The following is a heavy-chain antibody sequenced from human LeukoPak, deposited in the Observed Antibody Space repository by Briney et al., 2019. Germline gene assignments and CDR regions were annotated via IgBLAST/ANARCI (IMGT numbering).Heavy chain of an antibody. CDR3: ARDFPQPSSGWFENPGAAFDI. V-gene: IGHV3-53*01. D-gene: IGHD6-19*01. CDR2: IDGGGTT. CDR1: GFTVSSNY. Sequence: PGGSLRLSCAASGFTVSSNYMSWVRQAPGKGLEWVSVIDGGGTTYYADSVKGRFTISRDNSKNTLYLQMNSLRAEDTAVYYCARDFPQPSSGWFENPGAAFDIWGQGTMVTVSS. J-gene: IGHJ3*02.